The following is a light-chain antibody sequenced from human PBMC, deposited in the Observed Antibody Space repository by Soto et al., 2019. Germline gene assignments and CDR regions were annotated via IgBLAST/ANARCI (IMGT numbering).Light chain of an antibody. CDR2: TSA. Sequence: EVVMTQSPATLPVSLGERATLSCRASQSVSSNVAWYQQKPGLAPRLLIHTSATRATGIPARFSGRGSGTFFTLTISGLQSEDFATYYCQQYDNWPPTTFGQGRLLAIK. CDR1: QSVSSN. J-gene: IGKJ5*01. V-gene: IGKV3-15*01. CDR3: QQYDNWPPTT.